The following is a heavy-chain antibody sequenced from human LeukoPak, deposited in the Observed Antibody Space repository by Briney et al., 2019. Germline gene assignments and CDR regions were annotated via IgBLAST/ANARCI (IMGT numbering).Heavy chain of an antibody. V-gene: IGHV3-30*02. CDR2: IRYDGSNK. D-gene: IGHD1-1*01. CDR1: GFTFSSYG. J-gene: IGHJ4*02. Sequence: GSLRLSCAASGFTFSSYGMHWVRQAPGKGLEWVAFIRYDGSNKYYADSVKGRFTISRDNSKNTLYLQMNSLRAEDTAVYYCATGWQLERRGVFDYWGQGTLVTVSS. CDR3: ATGWQLERRGVFDY.